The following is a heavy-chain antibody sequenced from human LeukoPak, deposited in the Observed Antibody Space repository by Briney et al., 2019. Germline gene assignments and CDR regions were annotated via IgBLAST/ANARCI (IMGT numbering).Heavy chain of an antibody. CDR1: GFTFDDYA. D-gene: IGHD3/OR15-3a*01. CDR3: AKDIGLNWTPDNWFDP. CDR2: ISWNSGSI. V-gene: IGHV3-9*01. J-gene: IGHJ5*02. Sequence: PGRSLRLSCAASGFTFDDYAMRWVRQAPGKGLEWVSGISWNSGSIGYADSVKGRFTISRDNAKNSLYLQMNSLRAEDTALYYCAKDIGLNWTPDNWFDPWGQGTLVTVSS.